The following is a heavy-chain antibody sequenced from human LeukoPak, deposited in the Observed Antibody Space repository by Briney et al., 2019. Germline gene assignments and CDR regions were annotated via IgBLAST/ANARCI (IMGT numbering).Heavy chain of an antibody. J-gene: IGHJ3*01. Sequence: PSETLSLTCAVYGGSFSDYYWSWIRQPPGKGLEWIGEINHSGSTNYNSSLKSRVTISVDTSKNQFFLKLNSVTAADTAVYYCARGVYNWNIDVFDFWGQGTMVTVSS. D-gene: IGHD1/OR15-1a*01. CDR1: GGSFSDYY. CDR2: INHSGST. CDR3: ARGVYNWNIDVFDF. V-gene: IGHV4-34*01.